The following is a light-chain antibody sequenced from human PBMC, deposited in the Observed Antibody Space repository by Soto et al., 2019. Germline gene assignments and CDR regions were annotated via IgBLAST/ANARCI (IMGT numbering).Light chain of an antibody. J-gene: IGLJ2*01. V-gene: IGLV2-14*01. CDR1: SSDIGGFNY. CDR2: EVT. CDR3: SSYASSSTLNLV. Sequence: QSVLTQPASVSGSPGQSITISCTGTSSDIGGFNYVSWYQQHPGNAPKLMIYEVTNRPSGVSNRFSGSKSGNTASLTISGLRAEDEADYYCSSYASSSTLNLVFGGGTKVTVL.